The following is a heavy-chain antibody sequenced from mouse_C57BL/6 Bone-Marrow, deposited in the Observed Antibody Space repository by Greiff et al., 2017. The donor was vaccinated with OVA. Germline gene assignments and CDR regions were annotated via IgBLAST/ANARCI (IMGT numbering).Heavy chain of an antibody. CDR2: INPNNGGT. J-gene: IGHJ2*01. CDR1: GYTFTDYY. V-gene: IGHV1-26*01. Sequence: EVQLQQSGPELVKPGASVKISCKASGYTFTDYYMNWVKQSHGKSLEWIGDINPNNGGTSYNQKFKGKATLTVDKSSSTAYMELHSLTSEDSAVYYCASLYYFDYWGQGTTLTVSS. CDR3: ASLYYFDY.